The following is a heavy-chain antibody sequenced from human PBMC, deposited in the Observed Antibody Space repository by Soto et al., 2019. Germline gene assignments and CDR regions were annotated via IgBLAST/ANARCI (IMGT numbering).Heavy chain of an antibody. CDR2: IYYSGST. D-gene: IGHD4-17*01. CDR1: GGSISSGGYY. J-gene: IGHJ6*02. V-gene: IGHV4-31*03. CDR3: ARVSTVDYYGMDV. Sequence: QVQLQESGPGLVKPSQTLSLTCTVSGGSISSGGYYWSWIRQHPGKGLEWIGYIYYSGSTYYNPSLKSRITISVDTSKNQFSLQLRSVTAADTAVYYCARVSTVDYYGMDVWGQGTTVTVSS.